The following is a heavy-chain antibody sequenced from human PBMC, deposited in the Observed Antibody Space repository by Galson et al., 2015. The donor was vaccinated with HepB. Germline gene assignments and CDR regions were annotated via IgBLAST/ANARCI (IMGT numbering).Heavy chain of an antibody. Sequence: SLRLSCAASGFTFSSYGMHWVRQAPGKGLEWVAVIWYDGSNKYYADSVKGRFTISRDNSKNTLYLQMNSLRAEDTAVYYCARGDYYDSSGYYLGNDYWGQGTLVTVSS. CDR3: ARGDYYDSSGYYLGNDY. D-gene: IGHD3-22*01. J-gene: IGHJ4*02. V-gene: IGHV3-33*01. CDR1: GFTFSSYG. CDR2: IWYDGSNK.